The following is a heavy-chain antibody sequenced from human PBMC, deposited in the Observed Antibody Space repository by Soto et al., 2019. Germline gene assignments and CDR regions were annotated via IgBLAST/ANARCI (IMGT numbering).Heavy chain of an antibody. CDR1: GFTFSGSA. V-gene: IGHV3-23*04. J-gene: IGHJ6*02. D-gene: IGHD3-10*01. CDR2: ISDSRGGGRT. CDR3: ASRGRYYGLDV. Sequence: EVQLVESGGGLVQPGGSLKLSCAVSGFTFSGSAIHWVRQAPGKGLEWVSVISDSRGGGRTYYADSVTGRFTIARDNSKNTLYLQMSSLRAEDTAVYYCASRGRYYGLDVWGQGTTVTVSS.